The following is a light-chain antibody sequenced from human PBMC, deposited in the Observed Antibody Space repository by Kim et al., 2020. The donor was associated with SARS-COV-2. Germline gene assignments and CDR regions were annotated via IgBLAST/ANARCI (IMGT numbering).Light chain of an antibody. CDR2: GAS. CDR3: QHYGTSPLT. Sequence: PGERANVSFRASQSVNTNYLAWYQQKPGQPPRLLIYGASSRATGIPDRFSGSGSETDFILTISRLDPEDFAVYYCQHYGTSPLTFGGGTKVDIK. J-gene: IGKJ4*01. CDR1: QSVNTNY. V-gene: IGKV3-20*01.